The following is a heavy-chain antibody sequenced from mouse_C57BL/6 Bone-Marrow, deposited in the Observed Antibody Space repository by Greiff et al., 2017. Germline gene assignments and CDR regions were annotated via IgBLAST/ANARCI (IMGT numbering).Heavy chain of an antibody. CDR3: ARGIYWYFDV. CDR1: GFTFSDYG. V-gene: IGHV5-17*01. CDR2: ISSGSSTI. Sequence: EVMLVESGGGLVKPGGSLKLSCAASGFTFSDYGMHWVRQAPEKGLEWVAYISSGSSTIYYAETVKGRFTISRDNAKNTLFLQMTSLRSEDTAMYYCARGIYWYFDVWGTGTTVTVSS. J-gene: IGHJ1*03.